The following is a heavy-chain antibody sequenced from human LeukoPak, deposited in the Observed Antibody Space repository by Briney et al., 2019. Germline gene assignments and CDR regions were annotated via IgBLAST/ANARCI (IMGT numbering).Heavy chain of an antibody. V-gene: IGHV3-11*04. Sequence: GGSLRLSCAASGFTFSDYYMSWIRQAPGKGLEWVSYISSSSSTIYYADSVKGRFTVSRDNAKNSLFLQMNSLRAEDTAVYYCVRCTFVLHKRCSAFDVWGQGTMVTVS. CDR3: VRCTFVLHKRCSAFDV. CDR1: GFTFSDYY. CDR2: ISSSSSTI. J-gene: IGHJ3*01. D-gene: IGHD3-10*02.